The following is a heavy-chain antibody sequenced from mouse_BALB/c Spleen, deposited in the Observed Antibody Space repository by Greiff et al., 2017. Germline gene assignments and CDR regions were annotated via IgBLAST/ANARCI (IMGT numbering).Heavy chain of an antibody. V-gene: IGHV3-2*02. Sequence: EVQLMESGPGLVKPSQSLSLTCTVTGYSITSDYAWNWIRQFPGNKLEWMGYISYSGSTSYNPSLKSRISITRDTSKNQFFLQLNSVTTEDTATYYCARGGDAMDYWGQGTSVTVSS. CDR3: ARGGDAMDY. D-gene: IGHD1-1*02. CDR2: ISYSGST. J-gene: IGHJ4*01. CDR1: GYSITSDYA.